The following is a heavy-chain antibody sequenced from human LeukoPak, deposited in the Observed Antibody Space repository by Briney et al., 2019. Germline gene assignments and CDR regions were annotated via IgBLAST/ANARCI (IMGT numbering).Heavy chain of an antibody. J-gene: IGHJ4*02. CDR1: GFTFSSYW. CDR3: ARENDSVSFDY. D-gene: IGHD3-3*01. V-gene: IGHV3-74*01. Sequence: GGSLRLSCAASGFTFSSYWMHWVRQGPGKGLVWVSRINTDGSSTSYADSVKGRFTFSRDNAKNTLYLQMNSLRAEDTAVYYCARENDSVSFDYWGQGTLVTLSS. CDR2: INTDGSST.